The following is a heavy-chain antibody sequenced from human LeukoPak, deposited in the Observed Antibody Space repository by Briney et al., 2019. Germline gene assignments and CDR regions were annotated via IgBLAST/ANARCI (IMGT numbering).Heavy chain of an antibody. Sequence: SETLSLTCTVSGYSISSGYYWGWIRQPPGKGLEWIGSIYHSGSTYYNPSLKSRVTISVDTSKNQFSLKLSSVTAADTAVYYCATDPPGVLWFGELYGGFGYWGQGTLVTVSS. J-gene: IGHJ4*02. CDR2: IYHSGST. V-gene: IGHV4-38-2*02. CDR3: ATDPPGVLWFGELYGGFGY. D-gene: IGHD3-10*01. CDR1: GYSISSGYY.